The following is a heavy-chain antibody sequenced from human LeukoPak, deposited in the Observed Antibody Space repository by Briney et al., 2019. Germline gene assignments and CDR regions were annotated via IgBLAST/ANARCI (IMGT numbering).Heavy chain of an antibody. D-gene: IGHD3-10*01. CDR3: AKGISGYYYYGMDV. J-gene: IGHJ6*02. Sequence: GGSLRLSCAASGFTFSSYAMSWVRQAPGKGLEWGSAISGSGGSTYYADSVKGRFTISRDNSKNTLYLQMNSLRAEDTAVYYCAKGISGYYYYGMDVWGQGTTVTVSS. CDR2: ISGSGGST. V-gene: IGHV3-23*01. CDR1: GFTFSSYA.